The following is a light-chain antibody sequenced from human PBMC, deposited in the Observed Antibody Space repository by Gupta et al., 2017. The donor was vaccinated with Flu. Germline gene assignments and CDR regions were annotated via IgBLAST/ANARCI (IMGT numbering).Light chain of an antibody. CDR1: QSLLSRSKKKNY. Sequence: DIVMIQFPDSLAQTLGHMPTVNCTSSQSLLSRSKKKNYLAWYQQKPGQPPKVLFYWASTRESGVPDRFSGSGSGTDFTLTISSLQAEDVALYYCQQVYTLPLTFGGGTKVEIK. CDR3: QQVYTLPLT. CDR2: WAS. J-gene: IGKJ4*01. V-gene: IGKV4-1*01.